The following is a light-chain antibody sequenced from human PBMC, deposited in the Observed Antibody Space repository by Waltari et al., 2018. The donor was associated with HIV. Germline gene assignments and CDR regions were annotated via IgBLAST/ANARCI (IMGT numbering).Light chain of an antibody. CDR3: AAWDNSLSGSTWV. V-gene: IGLV1-47*01. J-gene: IGLJ2*01. CDR2: RDN. CDR1: TSNIGSNY. Sequence: QSVLTQPSSASGTLGQRVTMSCSGSTSNIGSNYVYWYQQLPGTAPKLLIYRDNQRPSGVPGRFSGSKSGTSASLAISGLRSEDDADYYCAAWDNSLSGSTWVFGGGTTVTVL.